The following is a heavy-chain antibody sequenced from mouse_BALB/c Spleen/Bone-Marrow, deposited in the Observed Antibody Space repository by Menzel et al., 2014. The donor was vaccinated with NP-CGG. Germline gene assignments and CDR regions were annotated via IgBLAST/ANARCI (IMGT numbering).Heavy chain of an antibody. D-gene: IGHD4-1*01. V-gene: IGHV5-17*02. CDR1: GFTFSSFG. CDR3: TRGGNWEDFDY. Sequence: EVQVVESGGGLVQPGGSRKLSCAASGFTFSSFGMHWVRQAPEKGLEWVAYISSGSRTIYYADTVKGRFTISRDNPKNTLFLQMTGLRSDHTAMYYCTRGGNWEDFDYWGQGTTLTVSS. J-gene: IGHJ2*01. CDR2: ISSGSRTI.